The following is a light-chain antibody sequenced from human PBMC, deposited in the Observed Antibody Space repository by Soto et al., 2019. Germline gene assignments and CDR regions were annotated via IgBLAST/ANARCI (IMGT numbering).Light chain of an antibody. J-gene: IGKJ4*01. CDR3: QQYNSYSST. CDR2: DAS. Sequence: DIQMTQSPSTLSASVGDRVTITCRASQSISSWLAWYQQKPGKAPKLLIYDASSLESGVPSRFSGSGSGTEFTLTISSLHPDDFAAYYCQQYNSYSSTFGGGTKVEIK. V-gene: IGKV1-5*01. CDR1: QSISSW.